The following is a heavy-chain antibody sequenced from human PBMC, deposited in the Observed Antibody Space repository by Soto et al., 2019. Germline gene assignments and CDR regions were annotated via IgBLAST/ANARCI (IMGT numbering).Heavy chain of an antibody. CDR3: ASRRNPYGAYDY. CDR2: IYRDGST. Sequence: EVQLVVSGGGLVQPGGSLRLSCAASGFTVSSNFMSWVRQAPGKGLEWVSIIYRDGSTYYADSVKCRFTISRDNSKNTLYLQMNSLRADDTAVYYCASRRNPYGAYDYWGQGTLVTVSS. V-gene: IGHV3-66*01. J-gene: IGHJ4*02. CDR1: GFTVSSNF. D-gene: IGHD4-17*01.